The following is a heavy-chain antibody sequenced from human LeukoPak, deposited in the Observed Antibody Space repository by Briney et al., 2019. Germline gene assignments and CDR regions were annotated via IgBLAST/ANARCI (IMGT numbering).Heavy chain of an antibody. D-gene: IGHD1-26*01. CDR1: GCSISTYY. Sequence: PSETLSLTCSVSGCSISTYYWSWIRQTPGKGLEWIGYVYDSGTTNYNPSLKGRVTISSDTSKNQFSLNLRSVNAADTAVYYCARHRGSLGSFDYWGQGTLVTVSS. J-gene: IGHJ4*02. V-gene: IGHV4-59*08. CDR2: VYDSGTT. CDR3: ARHRGSLGSFDY.